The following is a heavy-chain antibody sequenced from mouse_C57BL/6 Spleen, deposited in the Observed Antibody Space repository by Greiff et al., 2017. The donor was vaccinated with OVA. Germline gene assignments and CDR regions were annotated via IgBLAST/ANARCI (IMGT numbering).Heavy chain of an antibody. J-gene: IGHJ1*03. D-gene: IGHD1-1*01. CDR1: GFTFSDYY. CDR2: INYDGSST. Sequence: DVMLVESEGGLVQPGSSMKLSCTASGFTFSDYYMAWVRQVPEKGLEWVANINYDGSSTYYMDSLKSRFIISRDNAKNILYLQMSSLKSEDTATYYCARERDYYGSSRWYFDVWGTGTTVTVSS. V-gene: IGHV5-16*01. CDR3: ARERDYYGSSRWYFDV.